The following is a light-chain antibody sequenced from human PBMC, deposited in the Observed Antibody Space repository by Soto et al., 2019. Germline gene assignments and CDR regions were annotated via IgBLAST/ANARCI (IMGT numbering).Light chain of an antibody. CDR2: EVN. Sequence: QSALTQPPSASGSPGQSVTISCTGTSSDVGIFNYVSWYQQHPDQAPKLLIFEVNKRPSGVPDRFSASKSGNTASLTVSGLQAEDEAAYYCSSYAGSNNWGVFGGGTKVTVL. J-gene: IGLJ2*01. V-gene: IGLV2-8*01. CDR1: SSDVGIFNY. CDR3: SSYAGSNNWGV.